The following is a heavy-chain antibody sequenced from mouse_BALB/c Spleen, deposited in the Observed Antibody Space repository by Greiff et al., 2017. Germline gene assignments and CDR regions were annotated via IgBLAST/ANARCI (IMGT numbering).Heavy chain of an antibody. J-gene: IGHJ1*01. CDR2: IWGGGST. V-gene: IGHV2-6-5*01. Sequence: QVTLKVSGPGLVAPSQSLSITCTVSGFSLTDYGVSWIRQPPGKGLEWLGVIWGGGSTYYNSALKSRLSISKDNSKSQVFLKMNSLQTDDTAMYYCAKHIYYYGSSHWYFDVWGAGTTVTVSS. D-gene: IGHD1-1*01. CDR1: GFSLTDYG. CDR3: AKHIYYYGSSHWYFDV.